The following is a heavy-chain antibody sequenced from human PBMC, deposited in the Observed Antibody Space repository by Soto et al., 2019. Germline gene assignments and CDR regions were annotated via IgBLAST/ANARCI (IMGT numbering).Heavy chain of an antibody. CDR3: TREAPFDWTTHNY. CDR1: GFTFGDYA. J-gene: IGHJ4*02. V-gene: IGHV3-49*04. Sequence: GGSRRLSCETSGFTFGDYAMSWVRQARGKGLEWVGFIRSKTYGGTTEYAASVKGRFTISRDDSKSIAFLQMNSLKTEDTAVYYCTREAPFDWTTHNYWGQGTLVTVSS. D-gene: IGHD3-9*01. CDR2: IRSKTYGGTT.